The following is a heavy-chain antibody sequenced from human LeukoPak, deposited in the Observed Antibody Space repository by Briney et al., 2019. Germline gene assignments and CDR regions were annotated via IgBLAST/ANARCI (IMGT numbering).Heavy chain of an antibody. Sequence: GGSLRLSCAASGFTFSSYSMNWVRQAPGKGLEWVSYISSSSSTIYYADSAKGRFTISRDNAKNSLYLQMNSLIAEDTAVYYCAELGITMIGGVWGKGTTVTISS. V-gene: IGHV3-48*01. CDR1: GFTFSSYS. CDR3: AELGITMIGGV. CDR2: ISSSSSTI. J-gene: IGHJ6*04. D-gene: IGHD3-10*02.